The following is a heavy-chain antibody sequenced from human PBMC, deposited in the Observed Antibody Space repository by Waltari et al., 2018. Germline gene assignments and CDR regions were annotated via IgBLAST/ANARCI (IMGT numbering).Heavy chain of an antibody. D-gene: IGHD3-16*02. Sequence: QVQLQQWGAGLLNPSETLSLTCAVYGGSFSGYYWSWIRQPPGKGLEWIGEINHSGSTNYNPSLTIRFTISVDTSKIQFSRKLSSGTAADTAVYYCARVLPPSYYDYVWVSYRDRYFDYWGQGTLVTVSS. CDR1: GGSFSGYY. CDR3: ARVLPPSYYDYVWVSYRDRYFDY. V-gene: IGHV4-34*01. J-gene: IGHJ4*02. CDR2: INHSGST.